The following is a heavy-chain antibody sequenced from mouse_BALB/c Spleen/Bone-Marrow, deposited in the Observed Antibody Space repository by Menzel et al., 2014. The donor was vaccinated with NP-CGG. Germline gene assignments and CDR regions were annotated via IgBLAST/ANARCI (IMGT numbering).Heavy chain of an antibody. D-gene: IGHD3-1*01. V-gene: IGHV1-69*02. CDR2: IDPSDSST. Sequence: VQLQQSGAELVQPGASVKLSCKASGYAFTSYWMHWVRQGPGQGLEWIGEIDPSDSSTNYNPKFKGKATLTVDKSCSTANMQLSMLMAKDSAVYYCARSRGYEYYWYFDVWGAGTTVTVSS. CDR1: GYAFTSYW. CDR3: ARSRGYEYYWYFDV. J-gene: IGHJ1*01.